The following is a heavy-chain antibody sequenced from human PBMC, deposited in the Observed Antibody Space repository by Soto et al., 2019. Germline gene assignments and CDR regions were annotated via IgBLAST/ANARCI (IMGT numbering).Heavy chain of an antibody. CDR3: ARGGLCSGGGCYCFFDS. V-gene: IGHV3-30-3*01. CDR2: ISYDGSNK. D-gene: IGHD2-15*01. CDR1: GCTFSSYA. Sequence: EEALRLSWAASGCTFSSYAMHWGRQAPGKGLEWVAVISYDGSNKYYADSVKGRFTISRDNSKNTLFLQMNSLRDEDTAVYYCARGGLCSGGGCYCFFDSWGQGTLVTVSS. J-gene: IGHJ4*02.